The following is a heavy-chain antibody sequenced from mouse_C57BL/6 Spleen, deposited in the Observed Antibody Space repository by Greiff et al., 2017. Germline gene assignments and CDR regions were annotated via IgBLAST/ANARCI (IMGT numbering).Heavy chain of an antibody. J-gene: IGHJ3*01. D-gene: IGHD1-1*02. Sequence: EVKLVESGGGLVKPGGSLKLSCAASGFTFSSYAMSWVRQTPEKRLEWVATISDGGSYTYYPDKVKGRFPISRDNAKNNLYLQMSHLKSGDTAMYYCARGVDPWFAYWGQGTLVTVSA. CDR2: ISDGGSYT. V-gene: IGHV5-4*03. CDR3: ARGVDPWFAY. CDR1: GFTFSSYA.